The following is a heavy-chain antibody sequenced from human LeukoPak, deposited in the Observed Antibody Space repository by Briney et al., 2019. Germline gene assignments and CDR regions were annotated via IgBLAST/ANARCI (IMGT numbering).Heavy chain of an antibody. Sequence: GGSLRLSCAASGFTFSSYSMNWVRQAPGKGLEWVSYISSSSSTICYADSVKGRFTISRDNAKNSLYLQMNSLRAEDTAVYYCARERTTVVIFPPWNWFDPWGQGTLVTVSS. J-gene: IGHJ5*02. D-gene: IGHD4-23*01. CDR1: GFTFSSYS. V-gene: IGHV3-48*04. CDR3: ARERTTVVIFPPWNWFDP. CDR2: ISSSSSTI.